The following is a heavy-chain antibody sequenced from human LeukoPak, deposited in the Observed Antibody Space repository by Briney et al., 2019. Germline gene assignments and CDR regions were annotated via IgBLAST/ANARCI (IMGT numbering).Heavy chain of an antibody. V-gene: IGHV4-61*02. CDR3: ARRPAIASPGAFDY. J-gene: IGHJ4*02. CDR1: GGSISSGSYY. CDR2: IYTSGST. D-gene: IGHD2-15*01. Sequence: SETLSLTCTVSGGSISSGSYYWSWIRQPAGKGLEWIGRIYTSGSTNYNPSLKSRVTISVDTSKNQFSLKLSSVTAADTAVYYCARRPAIASPGAFDYWGQGTLVTVSS.